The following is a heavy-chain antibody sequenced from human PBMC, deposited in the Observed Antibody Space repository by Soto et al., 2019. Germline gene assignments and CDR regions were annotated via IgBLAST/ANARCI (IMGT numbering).Heavy chain of an antibody. J-gene: IGHJ6*02. CDR2: INHSGDT. Sequence: SETLCLTCAVYAGTSSGYYRRWIRQPPGKGLEWIGEINHSGDTNYNPSLKSRVTISVDTSKNQFSLKVTSVTAADTAVYYCARGRGVRGSIITTYSYFSLDVWGQGTTVT. D-gene: IGHD3-10*01. V-gene: IGHV4-34*01. CDR1: AGTSSGYY. CDR3: ARGRGVRGSIITTYSYFSLDV.